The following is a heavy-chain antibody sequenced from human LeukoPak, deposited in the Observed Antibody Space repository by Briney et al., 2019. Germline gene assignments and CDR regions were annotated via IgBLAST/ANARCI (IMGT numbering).Heavy chain of an antibody. V-gene: IGHV4-31*03. D-gene: IGHD5-18*01. Sequence: TLVLTCTFSGGSISSGGYYWSWIRQHPGKGLGWIGYIYYSGSTYYNPSLKSRVTISVDTSKNQFSLKLSSVTAADTAVYYCARVRVDTAMVNFDYWGQGTLVTVSS. J-gene: IGHJ4*02. CDR3: ARVRVDTAMVNFDY. CDR1: GGSISSGGYY. CDR2: IYYSGST.